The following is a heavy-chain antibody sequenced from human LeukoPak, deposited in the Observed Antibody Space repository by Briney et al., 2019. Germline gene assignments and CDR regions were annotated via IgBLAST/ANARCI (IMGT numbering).Heavy chain of an antibody. V-gene: IGHV1-18*01. CDR3: ARESRYYGSGSFDY. CDR1: GYTFTSYD. J-gene: IGHJ4*02. CDR2: ISAYNGNT. Sequence: ASVKVSCKASGYTFTSYDISWVRQAPGQGLEWMGWISAYNGNTNYAQKLQGRVTMTTDTSTSTAYMELRSLRSDDTAVYYCARESRYYGSGSFDYWGQGTLVTVSS. D-gene: IGHD3-10*01.